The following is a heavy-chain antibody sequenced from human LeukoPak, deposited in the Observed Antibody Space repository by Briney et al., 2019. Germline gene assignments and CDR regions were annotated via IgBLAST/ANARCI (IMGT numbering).Heavy chain of an antibody. CDR3: AKVGITDYYFDY. CDR1: GGSISSTTYY. Sequence: PSETLSLTCTVSGGSISSTTYYWGWIRQPPGKGLEWLGTIYYSGSTYCNPSLKSRVTISVDTSKNQFSLKLSSVTAADTAVYFCAKVGITDYYFDYWGQGTLVTVSS. V-gene: IGHV4-39*07. J-gene: IGHJ4*02. CDR2: IYYSGST. D-gene: IGHD1-26*01.